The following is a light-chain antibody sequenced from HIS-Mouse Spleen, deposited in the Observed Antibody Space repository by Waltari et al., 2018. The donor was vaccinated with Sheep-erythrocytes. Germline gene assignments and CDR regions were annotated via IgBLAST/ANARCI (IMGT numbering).Light chain of an antibody. CDR3: QQYNNWPPWT. J-gene: IGKJ1*01. Sequence: EIVITQSPATLSVSPGERATLSCRARQSVSSNLAWYQQKPGKAPRLLIYGSSTRATGIPARFSGRGSGTEFTLTISSIQSEDFAVYYCQQYNNWPPWTFGQGTKVEIK. CDR1: QSVSSN. CDR2: GSS. V-gene: IGKV3-15*01.